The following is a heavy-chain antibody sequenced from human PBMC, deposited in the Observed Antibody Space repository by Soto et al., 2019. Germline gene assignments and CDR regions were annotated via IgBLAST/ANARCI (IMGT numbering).Heavy chain of an antibody. J-gene: IGHJ4*02. CDR2: IVVGSGNT. CDR3: AAVCPPGDSSDPDYFDY. V-gene: IGHV1-58*01. CDR1: GFTFTSSA. Sequence: SVKVSCKASGFTFTSSAVQWVRQARGQRLEWIGWIVVGSGNTNYAQKFQERVTITRDMSTSTAYMELSSLRSEDTAVYYCAAVCPPGDSSDPDYFDYWGQGTLVTVSS. D-gene: IGHD3-22*01.